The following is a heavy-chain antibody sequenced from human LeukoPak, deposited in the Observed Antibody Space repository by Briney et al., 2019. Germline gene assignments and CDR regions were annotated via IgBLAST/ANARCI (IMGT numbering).Heavy chain of an antibody. J-gene: IGHJ3*02. CDR3: ARASASPTNSNSYYFETTKKNAFDI. Sequence: ASVKVSCKPPGYTFNNYGITWVRQAPGQGLEWMGWISAYNGDKNYARKLQGRVTMTTDTSTRTAYMELRSLSSDDTAVYYCARASASPTNSNSYYFETTKKNAFDIWGQGTMVTVSS. D-gene: IGHD3-22*01. CDR2: ISAYNGDK. CDR1: GYTFNNYG. V-gene: IGHV1-18*01.